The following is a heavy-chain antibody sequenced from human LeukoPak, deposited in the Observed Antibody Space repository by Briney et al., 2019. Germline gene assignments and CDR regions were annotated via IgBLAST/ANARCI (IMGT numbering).Heavy chain of an antibody. CDR1: GGSISSYY. Sequence: SETLSLTCTVSGGSISSYYWSWIRQPPGKGLEWIGYIYYSGSTNYNPSLKSRVTISVDTSKNQFSLKPSSVTAADTAVYYCASAGYSSSWYFSFDYWGQGTLVTVSS. D-gene: IGHD6-13*01. J-gene: IGHJ4*02. CDR2: IYYSGST. CDR3: ASAGYSSSWYFSFDY. V-gene: IGHV4-59*08.